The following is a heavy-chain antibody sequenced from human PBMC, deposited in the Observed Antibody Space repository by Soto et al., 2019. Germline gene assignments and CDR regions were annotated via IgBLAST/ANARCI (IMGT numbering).Heavy chain of an antibody. D-gene: IGHD2-2*01. Sequence: EVQLLESGGGLVQPGGSLRLSCAASGFTFSSYAMNWVRQAPGKGLEWVSIISGDGGTTSYADSVKGRFTISRDSSKNTLYLQMNSLRAEDTAVYYCAKKRVLVPAMYHFDYWGQGTLVTVSS. J-gene: IGHJ4*02. CDR2: ISGDGGTT. CDR1: GFTFSSYA. V-gene: IGHV3-23*01. CDR3: AKKRVLVPAMYHFDY.